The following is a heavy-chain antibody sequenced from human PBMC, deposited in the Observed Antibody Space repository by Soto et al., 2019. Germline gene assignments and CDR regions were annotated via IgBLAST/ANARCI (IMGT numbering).Heavy chain of an antibody. Sequence: QVQLQESGPGLVKPSQTLSLTCTVSGGSISSSGYYWSWIRQHPGKGLEWIGYIYDSGNTYYNPSLKSRVTLSVDTSKNQFSLKLSSVTAADTAVYYCAREEGGGYDHRWFDPWGQGTLVTVSS. CDR2: IYDSGNT. D-gene: IGHD5-12*01. CDR3: AREEGGGYDHRWFDP. CDR1: GGSISSSGYY. V-gene: IGHV4-31*03. J-gene: IGHJ5*02.